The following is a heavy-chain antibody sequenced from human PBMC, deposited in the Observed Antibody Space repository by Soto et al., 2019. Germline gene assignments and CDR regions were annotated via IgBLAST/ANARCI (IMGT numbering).Heavy chain of an antibody. J-gene: IGHJ6*02. D-gene: IGHD3-10*01. V-gene: IGHV3-74*01. CDR2: INGDGSST. Sequence: EVQLVESGGGLVQPGGSLRLSCAAPGFTFSSYWMHWVRQVPGKGLVWVSRINGDGSSTNYAESVKGRFTISRDNAKTTRYLRMNSQSAEDTAVYYGARGGGGAYGSGFVWGQGTTVTVSS. CDR3: ARGGGGAYGSGFV. CDR1: GFTFSSYW.